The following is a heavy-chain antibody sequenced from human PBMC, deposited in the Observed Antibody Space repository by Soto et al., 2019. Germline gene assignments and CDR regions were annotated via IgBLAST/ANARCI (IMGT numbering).Heavy chain of an antibody. V-gene: IGHV1-2*02. J-gene: IGHJ6*02. CDR1: GYTFTAYY. D-gene: IGHD6-19*01. CDR3: ARQGSGSEYPQYFYYGMDV. Sequence: QVQLVQSGAEVEKPGASVRVSRKTSGYTFTAYYIHWVRQAPGQGLEWMGWINPNSGVANYARNFQGRVTMTRDTSISTVYMELNKMRSEDTTIYYCARQGSGSEYPQYFYYGMDVWGQGTTVAASS. CDR2: INPNSGVA.